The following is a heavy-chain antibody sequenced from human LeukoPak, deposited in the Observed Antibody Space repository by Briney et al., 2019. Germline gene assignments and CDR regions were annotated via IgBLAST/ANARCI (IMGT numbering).Heavy chain of an antibody. J-gene: IGHJ4*02. D-gene: IGHD3-10*01. CDR2: ISSSSSTI. CDR1: GFTFSSYS. V-gene: IGHV3-48*01. Sequence: PGGSLRLSCAASGFTFSSYSMNWVRQAPGKGLEWVSYISSSSSTIYYADSVKGRFTISRDNAKNSLYPQMNSLRAEDTAVYYCARDLEGLLWFGELLSPFDYWGQGTLVTVSS. CDR3: ARDLEGLLWFGELLSPFDY.